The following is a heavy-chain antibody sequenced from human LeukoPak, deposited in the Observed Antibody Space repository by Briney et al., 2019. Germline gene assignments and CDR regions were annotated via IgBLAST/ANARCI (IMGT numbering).Heavy chain of an antibody. CDR3: ARGGDILTGSYYFDY. CDR2: IKQDGSEK. V-gene: IGHV3-7*01. CDR1: GFTFSSYW. D-gene: IGHD3-9*01. Sequence: GGSLRLSCAASGFTFSSYWMSWVRQAPGKGLEWVANIKQDGSEKYYVDSVKVRFTISRDNAKNSLYLQMNSLRAEDTAVYYCARGGDILTGSYYFDYWGQGTLVTVSS. J-gene: IGHJ4*02.